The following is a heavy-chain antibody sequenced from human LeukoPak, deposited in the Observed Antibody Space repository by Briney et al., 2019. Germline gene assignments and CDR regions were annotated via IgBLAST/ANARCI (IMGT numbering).Heavy chain of an antibody. CDR1: GGTFSSYS. Sequence: SVKVSCKASGGTFSSYSISCVRQAPGQGLELMGGITPIFGTANYTQKFQGRVTITTDESTITAYMELSSLRSEDTAICYCASNDIPAAAKGGYFDYWGQGTLVTVSS. D-gene: IGHD6-13*01. V-gene: IGHV1-69*05. CDR2: ITPIFGTA. J-gene: IGHJ4*02. CDR3: ASNDIPAAAKGGYFDY.